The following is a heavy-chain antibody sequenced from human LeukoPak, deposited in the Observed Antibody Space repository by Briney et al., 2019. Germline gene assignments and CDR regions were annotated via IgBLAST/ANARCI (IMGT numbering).Heavy chain of an antibody. D-gene: IGHD3/OR15-3a*01. CDR2: IIPISDTA. CDR1: GGTFNNYA. CDR3: ASLLDNGRGFDI. V-gene: IGHV1-69*13. Sequence: SVKVSCKASGGTFNNYAISWVRQAPGQGLEWMGGIIPISDTANDAQKFKGRVTITADESTSTAYMELSSLRSEDTAVYYCASLLDNGRGFDIWGQGTMVTVSS. J-gene: IGHJ3*02.